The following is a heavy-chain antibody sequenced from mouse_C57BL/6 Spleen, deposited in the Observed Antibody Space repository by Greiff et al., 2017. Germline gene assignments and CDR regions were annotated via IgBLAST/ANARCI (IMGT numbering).Heavy chain of an antibody. CDR3: ARGTRAPYFDY. CDR2: IYPRDGST. J-gene: IGHJ2*01. V-gene: IGHV1-85*01. D-gene: IGHD3-3*01. Sequence: QVQLQQSGPELVKPGASVKLSCKASGYTFTSYDINWVKQRPGQGLEWIGWIYPRDGSTKYNEKFKSKATLTVDKSSSTAYMQLSSLTSEDSAVYYCARGTRAPYFDYWGQGTTLTVSS. CDR1: GYTFTSYD.